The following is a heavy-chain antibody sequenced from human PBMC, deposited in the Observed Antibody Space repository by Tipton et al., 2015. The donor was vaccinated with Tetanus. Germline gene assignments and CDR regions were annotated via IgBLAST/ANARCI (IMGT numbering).Heavy chain of an antibody. CDR2: ISSSSSYI. D-gene: IGHD1-7*01. Sequence: VQLVQSGGGLVKPGGSLRLSCAASGFTFSSYSMNWVRQAPGKGLEWVSSISSSSSYIYYADSVKGRFTISRDNAKNSLYLQMNSLRAEDTAVYYCARVSRYNWNYEGSYYYYGMDVWGQGTTVTVSS. CDR3: ARVSRYNWNYEGSYYYYGMDV. V-gene: IGHV3-21*01. CDR1: GFTFSSYS. J-gene: IGHJ6*02.